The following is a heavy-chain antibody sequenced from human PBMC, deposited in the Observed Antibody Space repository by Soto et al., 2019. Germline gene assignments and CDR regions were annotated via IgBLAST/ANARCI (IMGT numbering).Heavy chain of an antibody. CDR1: GYTFIGYY. Sequence: QVQLVQSGAEVKKPGASVNISCKASGYTFIGYYMNWVRQAPGQGLEWMGWINPSTGGAHSAQKCQGWVTMTSDRSSSTAYVELRGLKSDDSAVYYCARASGRDYYYGMGVWGQGTTVIVSS. CDR3: ARASGRDYYYGMGV. V-gene: IGHV1-2*04. CDR2: INPSTGGA. J-gene: IGHJ6*02.